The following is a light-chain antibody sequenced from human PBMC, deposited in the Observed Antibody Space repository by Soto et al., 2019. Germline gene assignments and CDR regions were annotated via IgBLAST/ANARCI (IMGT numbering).Light chain of an antibody. V-gene: IGLV2-14*01. CDR2: DVS. CDR3: SSYTSSSTSYV. J-gene: IGLJ1*01. Sequence: QSVLPQPASVSGSPGQSITISCTGTSSDVGGYNYVSWYQQHPGKAPKLMIYDVSNRPSGVSNRFSGSKSGNTASLTISGLQAEDEADYYCSSYTSSSTSYVFGTGTRSPS. CDR1: SSDVGGYNY.